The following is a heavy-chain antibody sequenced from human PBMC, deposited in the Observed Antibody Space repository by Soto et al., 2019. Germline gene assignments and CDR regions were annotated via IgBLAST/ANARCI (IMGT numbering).Heavy chain of an antibody. J-gene: IGHJ6*01. D-gene: IGHD2-21*01. CDR1: GFTFSSYG. CDR2: ISYDGSNK. CDR3: AKDLGVVTWYYYGMDV. Sequence: QVQLVESGGGVVQPGRSLRLSCAASGFTFSSYGMHWVRQAPGKGLEWVAVISYDGSNKYYADSVKGRFTISRDNSKNTLYLQMNSLRAEDTAVYYCAKDLGVVTWYYYGMDVW. V-gene: IGHV3-30*18.